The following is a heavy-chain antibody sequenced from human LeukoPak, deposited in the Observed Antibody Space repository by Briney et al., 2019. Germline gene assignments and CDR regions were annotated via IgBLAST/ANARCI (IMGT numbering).Heavy chain of an antibody. D-gene: IGHD2-15*01. V-gene: IGHV1-46*01. CDR3: ARRGDCSGSSCNYDN. CDR2: IIPSGGST. Sequence: IIPSGGSTSYAQKFQDRVTMTRDTSTSTVYMELNSLRSEDTAVYYCARRGDCSGSSCNYDNWGQGTLVTVSS. J-gene: IGHJ4*02.